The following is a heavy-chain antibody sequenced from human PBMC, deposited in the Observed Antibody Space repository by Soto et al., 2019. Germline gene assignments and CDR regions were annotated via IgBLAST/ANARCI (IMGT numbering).Heavy chain of an antibody. CDR2: ISAYNGNT. CDR3: ARAYTYYDILAGLAY. CDR1: GYTFTSYG. V-gene: IGHV1-18*01. Sequence: ASVKVSCKASGYTFTSYGSSWGRQAPGQGLEWMGWISAYNGNTNYAQKLQGRVTMTTDTSTSTAYMELRSLRSDDTAVYYCARAYTYYDILAGLAYSGQRTLVPVSS. D-gene: IGHD3-9*01. J-gene: IGHJ4*02.